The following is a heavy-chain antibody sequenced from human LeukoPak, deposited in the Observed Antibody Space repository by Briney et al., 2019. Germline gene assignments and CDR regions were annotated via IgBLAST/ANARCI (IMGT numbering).Heavy chain of an antibody. V-gene: IGHV3-21*05. D-gene: IGHD3/OR15-3a*01. J-gene: IGHJ4*02. Sequence: GGSLRLSCAPSGLTFSNSGMSWVRQAPGKGLEWVSIISGSGTNTYYADSVKGRFTISRDNAKNSLYLQMNSLRAEDTAVYYCASSHLAVDLNYWGQGTLVTVSS. CDR1: GLTFSNSG. CDR2: ISGSGTNT. CDR3: ASSHLAVDLNY.